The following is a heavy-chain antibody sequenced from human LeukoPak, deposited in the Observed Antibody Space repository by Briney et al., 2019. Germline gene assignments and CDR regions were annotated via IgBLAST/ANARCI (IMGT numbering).Heavy chain of an antibody. D-gene: IGHD3-10*01. V-gene: IGHV4-4*02. Sequence: PSGTLSLTCAVSGGSISTDNWWSWVRQFPGKGLEWIGEIHQSGSTNYNPSLKSRVTISADKSKNQFSLKLSSVTAADTAVYYCARGGRFGGHDAFDIWGQGTMVTVSS. CDR3: ARGGRFGGHDAFDI. J-gene: IGHJ3*02. CDR2: IHQSGST. CDR1: GGSISTDNW.